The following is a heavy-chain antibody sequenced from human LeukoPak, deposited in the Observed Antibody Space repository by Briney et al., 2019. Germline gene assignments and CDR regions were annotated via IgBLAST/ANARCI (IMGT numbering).Heavy chain of an antibody. Sequence: ASVMVSCKASGYTFTSYGISWVRQAPGQGLEWMGWISAYNGNTHYAQKVQGRVTMTTDTSTSTAYMELRSLRSDDTAVYYCARGGLVVVVPATPSTAPGLLHWFDPWGQGTLVTVSS. D-gene: IGHD2-15*01. CDR1: GYTFTSYG. J-gene: IGHJ5*02. V-gene: IGHV1-18*01. CDR3: ARGGLVVVVPATPSTAPGLLHWFDP. CDR2: ISAYNGNT.